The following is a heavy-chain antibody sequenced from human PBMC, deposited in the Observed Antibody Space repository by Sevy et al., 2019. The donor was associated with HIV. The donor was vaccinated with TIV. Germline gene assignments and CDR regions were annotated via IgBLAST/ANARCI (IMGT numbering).Heavy chain of an antibody. CDR3: AKDRVSGSYYAGDFDY. D-gene: IGHD1-26*01. Sequence: GGSLRLSCAASGFTFSSYAMNWVRQAPGKGLDWVLLISGSGGSTYYADSVKGRFTISRDNSKNTLYLQMNSLRAKDTAVYYCAKDRVSGSYYAGDFDYWGQGTLVTVSS. J-gene: IGHJ4*02. CDR1: GFTFSSYA. CDR2: ISGSGGST. V-gene: IGHV3-23*01.